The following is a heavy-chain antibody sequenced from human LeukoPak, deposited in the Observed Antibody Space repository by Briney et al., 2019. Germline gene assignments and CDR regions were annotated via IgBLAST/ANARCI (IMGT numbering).Heavy chain of an antibody. Sequence: GGSLRLSCAASGFTFNSFAMSWVRQAPGKGLEWVSAISGSGGSTYYADSVKGRFTISRDNSKNTLHLQMNSLRAEDTAVYYCARRPPVRDYYDSSGSHYFDYWGQGTLVTVSS. CDR3: ARRPPVRDYYDSSGSHYFDY. CDR1: GFTFNSFA. J-gene: IGHJ4*02. CDR2: ISGSGGST. V-gene: IGHV3-23*01. D-gene: IGHD3-22*01.